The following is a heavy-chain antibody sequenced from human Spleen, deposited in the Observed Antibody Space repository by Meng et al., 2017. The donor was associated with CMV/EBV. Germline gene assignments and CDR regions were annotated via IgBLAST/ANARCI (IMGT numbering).Heavy chain of an antibody. CDR2: INGDGVTT. V-gene: IGHV3-74*01. J-gene: IGHJ6*01. CDR3: SRDWGGSRVFGPSVGDV. Sequence: GESLKISCAASGFTFSRFWMHWVRQSPGKGLVWVANINGDGVTTNYADSVKGRFTISRDNAKNTVYLQMSSLRVDDTAVYYCSRDWGGSRVFGPSVGDVWGQGTTVTVSS. CDR1: GFTFSRFW. D-gene: IGHD3-16*01.